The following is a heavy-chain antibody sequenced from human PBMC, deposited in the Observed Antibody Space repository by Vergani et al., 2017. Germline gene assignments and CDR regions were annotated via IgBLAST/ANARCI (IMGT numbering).Heavy chain of an antibody. Sequence: ELQLVESGGGLVQPGGSLRLSCAASGSTVSGYYMTWVRQAPGKGLEWVSHIYSGDETYYADSGKGRVTIFSDTSKNTLHLQINNLRVEDTAVYYCARGNYYGSGTYVDPWGQGTLVTVSS. CDR3: ARGNYYGSGTYVDP. CDR1: GSTVSGYY. D-gene: IGHD3-10*01. V-gene: IGHV3-66*02. J-gene: IGHJ5*02. CDR2: IYSGDET.